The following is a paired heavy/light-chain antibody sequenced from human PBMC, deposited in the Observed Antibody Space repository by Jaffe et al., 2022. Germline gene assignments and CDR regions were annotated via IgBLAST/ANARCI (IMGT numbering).Light chain of an antibody. CDR2: GAS. CDR3: QQYGGSPPLYT. CDR1: HSVNSKY. J-gene: IGKJ2*01. Sequence: IVLTQSPGTLSLSPGDRATLSCRASHSVNSKYLAWYQQKPGQAPRLLIYGASSRANGIPDRFSGGGSGTDFTLTIRRLEPEDFAVYYCQQYGGSPPLYTFGQGTKLDIK. V-gene: IGKV3-20*01.
Heavy chain of an antibody. D-gene: IGHD3-16*01. CDR3: ARLFDQEYTWGSKYFQH. J-gene: IGHJ1*01. V-gene: IGHV4-39*01. Sequence: QVKLQESGPGLVKPSETLSLMCTVSGASISVSSYQWGWIRQPPGKGLEWIGSIFYNGTTYFNPSLKSRLTMSVDTSNHQFSLKLSSVTAADTAIYFCARLFDQEYTWGSKYFQHWGQGTLVAVTS. CDR2: IFYNGTT. CDR1: GASISVSSYQ.